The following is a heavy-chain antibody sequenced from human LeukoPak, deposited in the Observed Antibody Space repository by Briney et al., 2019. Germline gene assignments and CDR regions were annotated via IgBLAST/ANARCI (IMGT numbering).Heavy chain of an antibody. CDR2: IYTSGST. CDR1: GGSISSGSYY. D-gene: IGHD6-13*01. J-gene: IGHJ5*02. V-gene: IGHV4-61*02. Sequence: PSQTLALTCTVSGGSISSGSYYWSWIRQPAGNGLEWIGRIYTSGSTNYNPSLKSRVTISVDTSKNQFSLKLSSVTAADTAVYYCARAPYSSSWYWFDPWGQGTLVTVSS. CDR3: ARAPYSSSWYWFDP.